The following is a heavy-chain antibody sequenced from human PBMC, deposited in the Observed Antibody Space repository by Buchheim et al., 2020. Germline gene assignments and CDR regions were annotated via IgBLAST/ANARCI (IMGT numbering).Heavy chain of an antibody. Sequence: QVQLQESGPGLVKPSETLSLTCTVSGGSISSYYWSWIRQPPGKGLEWIGYIYYSGSTNYNTSLKSRVTISVDTSKNQFSLKLSSVTAADTAVYYCAGSLGYCSGGSCYGERQGFDYWGQGTL. J-gene: IGHJ4*02. CDR2: IYYSGST. CDR1: GGSISSYY. CDR3: AGSLGYCSGGSCYGERQGFDY. V-gene: IGHV4-59*08. D-gene: IGHD2-15*01.